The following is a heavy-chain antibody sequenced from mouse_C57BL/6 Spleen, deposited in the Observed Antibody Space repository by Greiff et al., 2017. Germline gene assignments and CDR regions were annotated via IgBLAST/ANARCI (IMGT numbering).Heavy chain of an antibody. D-gene: IGHD2-2*01. Sequence: EVKLQQSGPVLVKPGASVKMSCKASGYTFTDYYMNWVKQSHGKSLEWIGVINPYNGGTSYNQKFKGKATLTVDKSSSTAYMELNSLTSEDSAVYYCARRGSTMVTTGFAYWGQGTLVTVSA. CDR3: ARRGSTMVTTGFAY. V-gene: IGHV1-19*01. J-gene: IGHJ3*01. CDR2: INPYNGGT. CDR1: GYTFTDYY.